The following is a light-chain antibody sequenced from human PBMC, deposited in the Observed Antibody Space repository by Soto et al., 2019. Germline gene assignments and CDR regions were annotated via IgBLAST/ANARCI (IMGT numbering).Light chain of an antibody. V-gene: IGKV1-12*01. J-gene: IGKJ3*01. CDR1: QDILSW. Sequence: DIQMTQSPSSVSASVGDRVTITCRASQDILSWLAWYQQKPGEAPRLLIYASSNLQSGVTSRFSGSGSGTDFTLTISSLQPEDFATYYCQQANSFPITFGPGTRLASK. CDR3: QQANSFPIT. CDR2: ASS.